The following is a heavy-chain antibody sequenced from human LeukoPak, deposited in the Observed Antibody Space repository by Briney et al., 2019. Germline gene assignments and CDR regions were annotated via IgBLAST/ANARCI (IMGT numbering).Heavy chain of an antibody. CDR2: ISGSGTNS. CDR1: GFTFSSYA. CDR3: AKGSYYDSSGYYYFDS. J-gene: IGHJ4*02. V-gene: IGHV3-23*01. D-gene: IGHD3-22*01. Sequence: GSLRLSCAASGFTFSSYAMSWVRQAPGKGLEWVSAISGSGTNSYYADSVKGRFTISRDNSKNTLYLQMNSLRAEDTAVYYCAKGSYYDSSGYYYFDSWGQGTLVTVSS.